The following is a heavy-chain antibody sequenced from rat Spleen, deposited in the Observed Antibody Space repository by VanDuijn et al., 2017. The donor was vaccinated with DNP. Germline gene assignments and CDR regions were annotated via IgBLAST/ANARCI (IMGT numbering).Heavy chain of an antibody. CDR1: GYSITSYY. CDR3: ARSVGYRPCYFDH. J-gene: IGHJ2*01. D-gene: IGHD2-7*01. CDR2: ISYSGTT. V-gene: IGHV3-1*01. Sequence: EVQLQESGPGLVKPSQSLSLTCSVTGYSITSYYWGWIRKFPGNKMEYIGHISYSGTTNYNPSLKSRISITRDTSKNQFFLQLNSVTTEDTATYYCARSVGYRPCYFDHWGQGVMVPVSS.